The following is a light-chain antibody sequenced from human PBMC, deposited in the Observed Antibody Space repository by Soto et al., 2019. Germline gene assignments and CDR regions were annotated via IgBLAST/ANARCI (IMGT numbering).Light chain of an antibody. CDR2: AAS. J-gene: IGKJ5*01. Sequence: DIQMTQSPSSLSASVGDRVTITCRASESISRHLNWYQQKPGKAPKLLIYAASTLQNGVPSRFSGSGSGTDFTLTISNLQPEDFATYYCQQSYSTLSITFGQGTRLEIK. V-gene: IGKV1-39*01. CDR3: QQSYSTLSIT. CDR1: ESISRH.